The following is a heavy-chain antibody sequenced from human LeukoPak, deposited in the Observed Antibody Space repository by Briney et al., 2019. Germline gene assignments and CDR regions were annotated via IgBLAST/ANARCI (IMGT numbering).Heavy chain of an antibody. CDR1: GGSISSYY. CDR3: ARDPTTVTPGY. Sequence: SETLSLTCTVSGGSISSYYWSWIRQPPGKGLEWIGYIYYSGSTNYNPSLKSRVTISVDTSKNQFSLKLSSAPAADTAVYYCARDPTTVTPGYWGQGTLVTVSS. D-gene: IGHD4-17*01. V-gene: IGHV4-59*01. J-gene: IGHJ4*02. CDR2: IYYSGST.